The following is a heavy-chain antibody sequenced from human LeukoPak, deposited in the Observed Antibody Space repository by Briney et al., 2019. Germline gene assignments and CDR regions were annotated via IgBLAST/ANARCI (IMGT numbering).Heavy chain of an antibody. CDR1: GGTFSSYA. D-gene: IGHD5-24*01. Sequence: SVKVSCKASGGTFSSYAISWVRQAPGQGLEWTGGIIPIFGTANYGQKFQGRVTITADESTSTAYMELSSLRSEDTAVYYCAVGRDGYNSRRYYFDYWGQGTLVTVSS. J-gene: IGHJ4*02. CDR2: IIPIFGTA. V-gene: IGHV1-69*13. CDR3: AVGRDGYNSRRYYFDY.